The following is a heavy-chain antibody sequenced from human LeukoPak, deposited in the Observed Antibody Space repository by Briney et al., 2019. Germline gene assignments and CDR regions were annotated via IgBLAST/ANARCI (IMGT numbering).Heavy chain of an antibody. CDR1: GFTFSSYG. D-gene: IGHD4-23*01. V-gene: IGHV3-30*02. CDR2: IWYGGSNK. Sequence: GGSLRLSCAASGFTFSSYGMHWVGQAPGKGLEWVTVIWYGGSNKYYADSVKGRSTISRDNSKNTLYLQMNSLRAEDTAVYYCAKEGNSAFFDYWGQGTLVTVSS. CDR3: AKEGNSAFFDY. J-gene: IGHJ4*02.